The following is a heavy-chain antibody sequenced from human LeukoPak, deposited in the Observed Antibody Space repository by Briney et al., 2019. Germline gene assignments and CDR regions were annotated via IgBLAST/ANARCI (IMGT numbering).Heavy chain of an antibody. CDR3: ARSSIAAAGRDAFDI. D-gene: IGHD6-13*01. CDR2: ISSSSSYI. V-gene: IGHV3-21*01. J-gene: IGHJ3*02. Sequence: GGSLRLSCAASGFTFSSYSMNWVRQAPGKGLEWVSSISSSSSYIYYADSVKGRFTISRDNAKNSLYLQMNSLRAEDTAVYYCARSSIAAAGRDAFDIWGQGTMVTVSS. CDR1: GFTFSSYS.